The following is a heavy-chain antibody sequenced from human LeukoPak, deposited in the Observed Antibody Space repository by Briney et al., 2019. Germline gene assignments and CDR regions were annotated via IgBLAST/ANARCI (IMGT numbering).Heavy chain of an antibody. Sequence: GGSLRLSCAASGFTFSSYSMNWVRQAPGKGLEWVPSISSSSSYIYYADSVKGRLTISRDNAKNSLYLQMNSLRAEDTAVYYCAKGSGYYDFWSGYYTDYFDYWGQGTLVTVSS. D-gene: IGHD3-3*01. V-gene: IGHV3-21*04. CDR3: AKGSGYYDFWSGYYTDYFDY. CDR2: ISSSSSYI. J-gene: IGHJ4*02. CDR1: GFTFSSYS.